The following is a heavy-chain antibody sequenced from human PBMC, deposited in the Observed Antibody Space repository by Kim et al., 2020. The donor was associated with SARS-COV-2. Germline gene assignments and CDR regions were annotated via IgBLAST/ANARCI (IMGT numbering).Heavy chain of an antibody. V-gene: IGHV4-59*13. Sequence: SETLSLTCTVSGGSISSYYWSWIRQPPGKGLEWIGYIYYSGSTNYNPSLKSRVTISVDTSKNQFSLKLSSVTAADTAVYYCARLWFGELRDPSGQNYYGMDVWGQGTTVTVSS. J-gene: IGHJ6*02. CDR2: IYYSGST. CDR3: ARLWFGELRDPSGQNYYGMDV. D-gene: IGHD3-10*01. CDR1: GGSISSYY.